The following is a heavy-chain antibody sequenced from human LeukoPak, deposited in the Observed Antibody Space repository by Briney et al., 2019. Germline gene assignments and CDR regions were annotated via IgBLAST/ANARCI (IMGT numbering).Heavy chain of an antibody. CDR3: ARGGGLDV. CDR2: INGDGSST. CDR1: GFTFSNYW. J-gene: IGHJ6*02. D-gene: IGHD3-16*01. Sequence: PGGSLRLSCAASGFTFSNYWMHWVRQAPGKGLVWVSRINGDGSSTNYADPVKGRVTISRDNAKNSLYLQMSNLRAEDTAVYFCARGGGLDVWGQGATVTVSS. V-gene: IGHV3-74*01.